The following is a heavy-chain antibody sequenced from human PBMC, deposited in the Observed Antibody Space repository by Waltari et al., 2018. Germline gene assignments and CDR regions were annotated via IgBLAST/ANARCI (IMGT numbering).Heavy chain of an antibody. CDR2: IWYDGSNK. CDR3: ARNSKGWFDP. J-gene: IGHJ5*02. D-gene: IGHD4-4*01. V-gene: IGHV3-33*01. Sequence: QVQLVESGGGVVQPGRSLRLSCAASGFTFSSYGMQWVRPAPGKGLEWVAVIWYDGSNKYYADSVKGRFTISRDNSKNTLYLQMNSLRAEDTAVYYCARNSKGWFDPWGQGTLVTVSS. CDR1: GFTFSSYG.